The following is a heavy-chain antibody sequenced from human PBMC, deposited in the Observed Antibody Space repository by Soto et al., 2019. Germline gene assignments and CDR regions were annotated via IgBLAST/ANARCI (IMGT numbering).Heavy chain of an antibody. Sequence: EVQLLDSGGGLVQPGGSLRLSCAASGFTFSNYAMSWVRQAPGKGLEWVSGVGGSGDSTDYADSVKGRFTSSRDNSKDTLYLQMNSLRAEDTAVYYCAKSPIGYCSGGSCYPPHYFDYWGQGTLVTVSS. CDR1: GFTFSNYA. CDR2: VGGSGDST. V-gene: IGHV3-23*01. D-gene: IGHD2-15*01. J-gene: IGHJ4*02. CDR3: AKSPIGYCSGGSCYPPHYFDY.